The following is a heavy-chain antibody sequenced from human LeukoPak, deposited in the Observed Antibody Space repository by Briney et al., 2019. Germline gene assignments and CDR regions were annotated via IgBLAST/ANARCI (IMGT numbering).Heavy chain of an antibody. CDR1: GFTFSSYA. V-gene: IGHV3-30*04. D-gene: IGHD1-14*01. J-gene: IGHJ4*02. CDR2: ISYDGSNK. CDR3: ARVTRSVVADY. Sequence: GGSLRLSCAASGFTFSSYAMHWVRQAPGKGLEWVAVISYDGSNKYYADSVKGRFTISRDNSKNTLYLQMNSLRAEDTAVYYYARVTRSVVADYWGQGTLVTVSS.